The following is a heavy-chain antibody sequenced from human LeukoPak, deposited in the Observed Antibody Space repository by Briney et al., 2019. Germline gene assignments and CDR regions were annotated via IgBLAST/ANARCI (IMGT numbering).Heavy chain of an antibody. V-gene: IGHV1-18*01. Sequence: ASVKVSCKPSGYSFTRSGISWVRQAPGQGLEWMAWISANSGNTNYAQSFQDRVALTTDTSTSAAYMELRSLRSDPTAQYYCTRDVNYAFDYWGQGTLVTVSS. D-gene: IGHD3-16*01. J-gene: IGHJ4*02. CDR2: ISANSGNT. CDR3: TRDVNYAFDY. CDR1: GYSFTRSG.